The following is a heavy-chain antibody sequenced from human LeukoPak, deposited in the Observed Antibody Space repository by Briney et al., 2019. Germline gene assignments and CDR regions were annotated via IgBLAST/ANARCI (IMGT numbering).Heavy chain of an antibody. CDR2: ISSSSSYI. V-gene: IGHV3-21*01. CDR1: GFTVSTNY. Sequence: GGSLRLSCAASGFTVSTNYMNWVRQAPGKGLEWVSSISSSSSYIYYADSVKGRFTISRDNAKNSLYLQMNSLRAEDTAVYYCARRDWFDPWGQGTLVTVSS. CDR3: ARRDWFDP. J-gene: IGHJ5*02.